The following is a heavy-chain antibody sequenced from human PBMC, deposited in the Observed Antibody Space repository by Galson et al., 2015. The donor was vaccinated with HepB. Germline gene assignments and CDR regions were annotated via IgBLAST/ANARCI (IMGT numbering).Heavy chain of an antibody. V-gene: IGHV3-23*01. D-gene: IGHD2-2*01. CDR3: AKLVVVPAAEREPPDY. Sequence: SLRLSCAASGFTFSSYAMSWVRQAPGKGLEWVSAISGSGGSTYYADSVKGRFTISRDNSKNTLYLQMNSLRAEDTAVYYCAKLVVVPAAEREPPDYWGQGTLVTVSS. CDR2: ISGSGGST. J-gene: IGHJ4*02. CDR1: GFTFSSYA.